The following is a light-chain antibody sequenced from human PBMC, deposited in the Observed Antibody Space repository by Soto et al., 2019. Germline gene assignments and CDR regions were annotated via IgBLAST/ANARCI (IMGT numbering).Light chain of an antibody. J-gene: IGKJ4*01. CDR2: RAS. V-gene: IGKV1-12*01. CDR3: QQTTTFPLT. CDR1: QGITSW. Sequence: DIQMTQSPSSVSASVGDRVTITCRASQGITSWLAWYQQKRGKAPKLLIYRASNLQRGVPSRFSGSGSGTDFTLTISGLQPADFATYYCQQTTTFPLTFGGGTKVESK.